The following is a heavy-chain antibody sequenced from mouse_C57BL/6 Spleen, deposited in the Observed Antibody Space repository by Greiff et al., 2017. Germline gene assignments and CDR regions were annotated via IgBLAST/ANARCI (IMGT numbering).Heavy chain of an antibody. CDR2: LPPNHGGP. J-gene: IGHJ2*01. CDR1: GYPFPDYN. Sequence: EVQLQQSGPELVKPGASVTIPCKASGYPFPDYNMDLVKQTHGKSLEWIGDLPPNHGGPISHQKFKGKATLTVDKSSSTDYRELRSRTAEDTAVDYCARTTVVATKGYYLDDGGQGNTLT. CDR3: ARTTVVATKGYYLDD. D-gene: IGHD1-1*01. V-gene: IGHV1-18*01.